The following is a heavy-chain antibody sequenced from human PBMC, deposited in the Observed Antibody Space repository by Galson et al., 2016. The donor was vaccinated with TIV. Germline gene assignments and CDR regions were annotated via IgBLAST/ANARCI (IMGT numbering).Heavy chain of an antibody. Sequence: SLRLSCAASGFTFSTYVMHWVRQAPGKGLEWVAFVRYDGSHKNYADSVKGRFTISRDNSTYTMYLQMNSLRAEDTAVYYCAKGMAIFGVIPPWGGMDVWGQGTTVTVSS. CDR2: VRYDGSHK. D-gene: IGHD3-3*01. J-gene: IGHJ6*02. CDR3: AKGMAIFGVIPPWGGMDV. CDR1: GFTFSTYV. V-gene: IGHV3-30*02.